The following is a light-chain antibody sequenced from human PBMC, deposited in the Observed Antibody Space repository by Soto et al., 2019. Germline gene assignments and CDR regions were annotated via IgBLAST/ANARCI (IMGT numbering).Light chain of an antibody. V-gene: IGLV2-14*01. J-gene: IGLJ1*01. Sequence: QSALTQPASVSGSPGQSITISCTGTSSDVGGYNYVSWYQQHPGKAPKLMIYDVSNRPSGVSNRFSGSKSGNTASLTISGIQAEDEADYYCSSYTSSSTPQVFGTGTKLTVL. CDR1: SSDVGGYNY. CDR2: DVS. CDR3: SSYTSSSTPQV.